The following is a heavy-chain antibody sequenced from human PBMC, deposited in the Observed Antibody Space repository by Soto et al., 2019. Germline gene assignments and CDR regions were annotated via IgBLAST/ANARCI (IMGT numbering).Heavy chain of an antibody. D-gene: IGHD6-19*01. CDR3: GRVATTSGWFDAFDL. J-gene: IGHJ3*01. CDR1: GFNIRSHG. V-gene: IGHV3-33*03. CDR2: IWHDGLDK. Sequence: GGPLRLSCVASGFNIRSHGMHWVGQSPGKGLEWVSFIWHDGLDKYSADPVEGSLLIYINNSKTTMNLQVKRLRPQTTALYCWGRVATTSGWFDAFDLWGRGTMVTVSS.